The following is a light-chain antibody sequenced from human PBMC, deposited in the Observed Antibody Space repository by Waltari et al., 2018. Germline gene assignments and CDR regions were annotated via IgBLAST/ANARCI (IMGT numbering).Light chain of an antibody. Sequence: SALTQPASVSGSPGQSITISCTGTSSDVGFYDFVSWFQQHPGNAPKVMISKVNNRPSGVSNRFSGSKSANTASLTISGLQAEDEADYYCSSYTRRSYWVFGGGTQLTVL. V-gene: IGLV2-14*01. CDR3: SSYTRRSYWV. CDR1: SSDVGFYDF. CDR2: KVN. J-gene: IGLJ3*02.